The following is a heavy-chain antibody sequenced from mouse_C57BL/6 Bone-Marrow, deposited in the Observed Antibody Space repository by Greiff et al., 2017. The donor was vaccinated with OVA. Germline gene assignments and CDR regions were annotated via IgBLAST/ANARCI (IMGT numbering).Heavy chain of an antibody. Sequence: QVQLQQSGPGLVQPSQSLSITCTVSGFSLTSYGVHWVRQSPGQGLEWLGVIWSGGSTDYNAAFISRLSLSQDNSKSQVFFKMKSLQADDTAIYYCASTTVVATRWYFDVWGTGTTVTVSS. CDR2: IWSGGST. D-gene: IGHD1-1*01. CDR3: ASTTVVATRWYFDV. J-gene: IGHJ1*03. CDR1: GFSLTSYG. V-gene: IGHV2-2*01.